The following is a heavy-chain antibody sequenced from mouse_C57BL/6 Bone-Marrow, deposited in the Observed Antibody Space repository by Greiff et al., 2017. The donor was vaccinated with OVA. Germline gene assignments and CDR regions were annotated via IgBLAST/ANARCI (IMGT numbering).Heavy chain of an antibody. V-gene: IGHV1-4*01. CDR3: ARGGDYGSSYDWYFDV. CDR1: GYTFTSYT. Sequence: VQLVESGAELARPGASVKMSCKASGYTFTSYTMHWVKQRPGQGLEWIGYINPSSGYTKYNQKFKDKATLTADKSSSTAYMQLSSLTSEDSAVYYCARGGDYGSSYDWYFDVWGTGTTVTVSS. D-gene: IGHD1-1*01. CDR2: INPSSGYT. J-gene: IGHJ1*03.